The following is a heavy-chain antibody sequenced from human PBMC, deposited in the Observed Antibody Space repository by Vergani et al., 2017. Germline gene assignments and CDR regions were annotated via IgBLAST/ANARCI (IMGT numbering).Heavy chain of an antibody. CDR3: ARDLIIAAPPLDYYYGMDV. D-gene: IGHD6-13*01. Sequence: EVQLVESGGGLVQPGGSLRLSCAASGFTFSSYWMSWVRQAPGKGLEWVANIKQDGSEEYYVDSVKGRFTIPRDNAKNSLYLQMNSLRAEDTAVYYCARDLIIAAPPLDYYYGMDVWGQGTTVTVSS. CDR2: IKQDGSEE. V-gene: IGHV3-7*01. J-gene: IGHJ6*02. CDR1: GFTFSSYW.